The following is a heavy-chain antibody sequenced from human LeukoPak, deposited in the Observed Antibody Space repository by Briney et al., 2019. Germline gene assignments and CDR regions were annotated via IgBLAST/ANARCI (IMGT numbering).Heavy chain of an antibody. J-gene: IGHJ4*02. CDR3: AKDYYDSSGLDY. D-gene: IGHD3-22*01. CDR1: GFTFSSYA. CDR2: ISGSGGST. V-gene: IGHV3-23*01. Sequence: GSLRLSCAASGFTFSSYAMSWVRQAPGKGLEWVSAISGSGGSTYYADSVKGRFTISRDNSKNTLYLQMNSLRAEDTAVYYCAKDYYDSSGLDYWGQGTLVTVSS.